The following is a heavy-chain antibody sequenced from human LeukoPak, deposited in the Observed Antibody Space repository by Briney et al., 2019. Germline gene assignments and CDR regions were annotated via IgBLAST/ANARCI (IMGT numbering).Heavy chain of an antibody. CDR1: GFTFDDYG. V-gene: IGHV3-20*04. Sequence: GGSLRLSCAASGFTFDDYGMSWVRQAPGKGLEWVSGINWNGGSTGYADSVKGRFTISRDNAKNSPYLQMNSLRAEDTALYYCARGGDYDYYYYMDVWGKGTTVTVSS. D-gene: IGHD2-21*02. CDR3: ARGGDYDYYYYMDV. J-gene: IGHJ6*03. CDR2: INWNGGST.